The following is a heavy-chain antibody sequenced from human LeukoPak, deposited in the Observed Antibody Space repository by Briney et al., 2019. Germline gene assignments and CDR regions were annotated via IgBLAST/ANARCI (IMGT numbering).Heavy chain of an antibody. D-gene: IGHD1-7*01. CDR2: ISAYNGNT. CDR3: ARGYNWNYWESNYYFDY. CDR1: GYTFTSYG. Sequence: ASVKVSCKASGYTFTSYGISWVRQATGQGLEWMGWISAYNGNTNYAQKLQGRVTMTTDTSTSTAYMELRSLRSDDTAVYYCARGYNWNYWESNYYFDYWGQGTLVTVSS. V-gene: IGHV1-18*01. J-gene: IGHJ4*02.